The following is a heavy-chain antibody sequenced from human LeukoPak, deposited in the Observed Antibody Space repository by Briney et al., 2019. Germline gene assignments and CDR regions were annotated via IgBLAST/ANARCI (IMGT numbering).Heavy chain of an antibody. CDR2: MNPNSGNT. D-gene: IGHD1-26*01. CDR3: AGSFVGARKRNDH. J-gene: IGHJ4*02. Sequence: GASVKISCKASGYTFTSYDINWVRQATGQGLEWMGWMNPNSGNTGYAQKFQGRVTMTRSTSISTAYMELSSLTSEDTAVYYCAGSFVGARKRNDHWGQGTLVTVSS. CDR1: GYTFTSYD. V-gene: IGHV1-8*01.